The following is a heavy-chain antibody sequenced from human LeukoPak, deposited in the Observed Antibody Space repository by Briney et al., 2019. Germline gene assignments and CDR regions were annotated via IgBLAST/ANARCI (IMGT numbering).Heavy chain of an antibody. CDR1: GFTFGDYA. CDR2: IRSKAYGGTT. Sequence: PGGSLRLSCTASGFTFGDYAMSWFRQAPGKGLEWVGFIRSKAYGGTTEYAASVKGRFTISRDDSKSIDYLQMNSLKTEDTAVYYCTRDPDYDFWSGYFFDYWGQGTLVTVSS. V-gene: IGHV3-49*03. D-gene: IGHD3-3*01. CDR3: TRDPDYDFWSGYFFDY. J-gene: IGHJ4*02.